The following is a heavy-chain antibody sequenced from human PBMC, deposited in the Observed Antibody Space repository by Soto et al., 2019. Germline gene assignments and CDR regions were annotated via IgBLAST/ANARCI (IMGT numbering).Heavy chain of an antibody. CDR1: GFTFSSYA. V-gene: IGHV3-23*01. Sequence: GGSLRISCAACGFTFSSYAMSWVRQAPGKGLEWVSAISGSGGSTYYADSVKGRFTISRDNSKNTLYLQMNSRRAEDTAVYYCAKDRAPYSSSWYISWDYWGQGTLVTVSS. J-gene: IGHJ4*02. D-gene: IGHD6-13*01. CDR3: AKDRAPYSSSWYISWDY. CDR2: ISGSGGST.